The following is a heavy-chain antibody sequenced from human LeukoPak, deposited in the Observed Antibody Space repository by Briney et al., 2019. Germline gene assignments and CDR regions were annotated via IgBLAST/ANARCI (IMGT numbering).Heavy chain of an antibody. CDR2: IQDGGST. D-gene: IGHD3-3*01. CDR3: ARAPGIEYYDFWSGYYYFDY. Sequence: SETLSLTCTVSGGSISSGGYYWSWIRQPPGKGLEWIGFIQDGGSTSYNSSLKSRVAISVDRSKNQFSLTLSSVTAADTAVYYCARAPGIEYYDFWSGYYYFDYWGQGTLVTVSS. V-gene: IGHV4-30-2*01. CDR1: GGSISSGGYY. J-gene: IGHJ4*02.